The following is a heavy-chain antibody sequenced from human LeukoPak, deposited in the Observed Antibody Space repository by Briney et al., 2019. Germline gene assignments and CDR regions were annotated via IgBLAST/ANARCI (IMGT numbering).Heavy chain of an antibody. CDR3: ARDSCRGDCLPGAFDI. CDR1: GYTFTSYA. V-gene: IGHV1-3*01. D-gene: IGHD2-21*01. Sequence: ASVKVSCKASGYTFTSYAIHWVRQAPGQRLEWMGWINADNGNTRYSQKFQGRITITRDTSASTAYMELSSLRSDDTAVYYCARDSCRGDCLPGAFDIWGQGTMVTVSS. J-gene: IGHJ3*02. CDR2: INADNGNT.